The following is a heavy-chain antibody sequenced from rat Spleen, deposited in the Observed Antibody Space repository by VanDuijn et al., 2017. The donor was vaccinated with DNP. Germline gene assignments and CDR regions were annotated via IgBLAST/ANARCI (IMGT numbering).Heavy chain of an antibody. CDR2: ISTGGGNT. CDR1: GFTFSDYY. V-gene: IGHV5S11*01. CDR3: AKAGGYSPWYFDH. D-gene: IGHD1-11*01. J-gene: IGHJ2*01. Sequence: EVQLVESGGGLVQPGRSLKLSCAASGFTFSDYYMAWVRQAPMKGLEWVAAISTGGGNTYYRDSVKGRFTISRDNAKSTLYLQMDSLRSEETATYYCAKAGGYSPWYFDHWGQGVMVTVSS.